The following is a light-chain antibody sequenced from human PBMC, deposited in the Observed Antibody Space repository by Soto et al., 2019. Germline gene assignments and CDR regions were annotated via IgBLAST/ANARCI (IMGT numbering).Light chain of an antibody. CDR2: AAS. V-gene: IGKV3-15*01. Sequence: EIVMTQSPATLSVSPGERATLSCRASQSVSRDLAWYQQKPGQAPRLLIFAASTRATGVPARFSGSGSGTEFTLTISSLQSEDFAVYYCHQYNHWPGWTFAQGTKLEIK. J-gene: IGKJ2*02. CDR1: QSVSRD. CDR3: HQYNHWPGWT.